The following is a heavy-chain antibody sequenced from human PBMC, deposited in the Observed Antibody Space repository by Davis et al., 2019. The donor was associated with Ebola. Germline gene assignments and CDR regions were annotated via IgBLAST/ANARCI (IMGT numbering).Heavy chain of an antibody. CDR3: ARGRGFPD. V-gene: IGHV1-18*01. CDR1: GYTFSNYG. D-gene: IGHD2-21*01. J-gene: IGHJ4*02. Sequence: AASVKVSCKASGYTFSNYGISWVRQAPGLGLEWMGRISAYDGSTNYAQKLQGRVTVTTDTSATTAYMEVRGLTSDDTAVYYCARGRGFPDWGQGTLVTVSS. CDR2: ISAYDGST.